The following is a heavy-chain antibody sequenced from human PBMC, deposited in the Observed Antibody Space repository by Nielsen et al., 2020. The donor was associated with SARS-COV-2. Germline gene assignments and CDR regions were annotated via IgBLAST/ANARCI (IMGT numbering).Heavy chain of an antibody. J-gene: IGHJ4*02. CDR2: INAKSGGT. CDR1: VYTFTDSY. V-gene: IGHV1-2*06. Sequence: ASVNVSCKASVYTFTDSYMHWVRQAPGQGLEWMGRINAKSGGTNYAQKFQGRVTIPRDTSINTAYMELSSLRSDDTALYFCAKGVGDSSRYWGQGALVTASS. D-gene: IGHD4-17*01. CDR3: AKGVGDSSRY.